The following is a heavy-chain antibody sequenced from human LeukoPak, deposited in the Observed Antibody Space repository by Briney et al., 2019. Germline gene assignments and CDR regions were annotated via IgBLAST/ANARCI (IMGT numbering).Heavy chain of an antibody. CDR3: ASIYCSSTRCYDYYGMDV. J-gene: IGHJ6*02. CDR2: ISYDGSNK. V-gene: IGHV3-30*04. CDR1: GFTFSSYA. Sequence: GGSLRLSCAASGFTFSSYAMHWVRQAPGKGLEWVAVISYDGSNKYYADSVKGRFTISRDNSKNTLYLQMNSLRAEDTAVYYCASIYCSSTRCYDYYGMDVWGQGTTVTVSS. D-gene: IGHD2-2*01.